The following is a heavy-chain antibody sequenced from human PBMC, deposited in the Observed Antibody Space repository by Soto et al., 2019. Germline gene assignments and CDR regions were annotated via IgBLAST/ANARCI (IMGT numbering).Heavy chain of an antibody. D-gene: IGHD5-18*01. CDR2: ISSSSSYI. J-gene: IGHJ4*02. CDR3: ATGPDWIQLWSYDY. Sequence: GSLRLSCAASGFTFSSYSMNWVRQAPGKGLEWVSSISSSSSYIYYADSVKGRFTISRDNAKNSLYLQMNSLRAEDTAVYYCATGPDWIQLWSYDYWGQGTLVTVSS. CDR1: GFTFSSYS. V-gene: IGHV3-21*01.